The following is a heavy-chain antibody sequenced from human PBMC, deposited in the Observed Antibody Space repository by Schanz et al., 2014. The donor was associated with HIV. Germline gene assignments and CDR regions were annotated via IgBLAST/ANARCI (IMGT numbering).Heavy chain of an antibody. D-gene: IGHD3-16*02. V-gene: IGHV1-46*01. CDR3: ARVFRSTVRYDL. CDR2: IKTSGGTT. CDR1: GYGYIFTTYY. J-gene: IGHJ3*01. Sequence: QAQLVQSGAEVKKPGASVKISCKASGYGYIFTTYYMHWVRQAPGQGLEWMGMIKTSGGTTTYAQKLQGRVTMTRDTTATTVYMELSSLRSDDTAVYFCARVFRSTVRYDLWGQGTRVSVS.